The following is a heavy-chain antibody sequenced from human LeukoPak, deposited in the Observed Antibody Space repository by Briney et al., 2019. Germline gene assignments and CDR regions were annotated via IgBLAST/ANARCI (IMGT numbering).Heavy chain of an antibody. Sequence: PGRSLRLSCAASGFTFSSYGMHWVRQAPGKGLEWVAVISYDGSNKYYADSVKGRFTISRDNSKNTVYLQMNSLRAEDTAVYYCARVSPEIVVVTGTGAPDYWGQGTLVTVSS. CDR3: ARVSPEIVVVTGTGAPDY. D-gene: IGHD2-21*02. CDR1: GFTFSSYG. J-gene: IGHJ4*02. CDR2: ISYDGSNK. V-gene: IGHV3-30*03.